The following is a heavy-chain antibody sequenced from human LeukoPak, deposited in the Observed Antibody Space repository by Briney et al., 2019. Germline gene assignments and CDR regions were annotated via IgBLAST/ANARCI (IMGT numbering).Heavy chain of an antibody. CDR1: GFTFDDYA. J-gene: IGHJ4*02. D-gene: IGHD6-13*01. Sequence: PGRSLRLSCAASGFTFDDYAMHWVRQAPGKGLEWVSGISWNSGSIGYADSVKGRFTISRDNAKNSLYLQMNSLRAEDTALYYCAKGSYSATWYYLDYWGQGTLVTVSS. V-gene: IGHV3-9*01. CDR3: AKGSYSATWYYLDY. CDR2: ISWNSGSI.